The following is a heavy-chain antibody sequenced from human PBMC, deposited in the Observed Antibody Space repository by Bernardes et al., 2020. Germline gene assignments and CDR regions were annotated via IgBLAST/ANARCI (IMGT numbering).Heavy chain of an antibody. J-gene: IGHJ4*02. D-gene: IGHD5-12*01. CDR2: IYYSGST. CDR1: GGSISSSSYY. V-gene: IGHV4-39*01. CDR3: ARTLDIASDAHLDY. Sequence: SEPLSLTCTVSGGSISSSSYYWGWIRQPPGKGLEWIGSIYYSGSTYYNPSLKSRVTISVDTSKNQFSLKLSSVTAADTAVYYCARTLDIASDAHLDYWGQGTLVTVSS.